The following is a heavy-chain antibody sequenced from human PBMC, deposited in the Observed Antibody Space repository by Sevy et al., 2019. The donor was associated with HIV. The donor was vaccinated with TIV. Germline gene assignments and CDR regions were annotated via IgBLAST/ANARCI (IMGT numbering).Heavy chain of an antibody. CDR3: VRGPNCGVGGCQQISPYCLDV. CDR1: GFAFSYHY. D-gene: IGHD2-21*01. V-gene: IGHV3-72*01. J-gene: IGHJ6*03. CDR2: IRNRPNRYTT. Sequence: GGSLRLSCAASGFAFSYHYVDWVRQAPGKGLEWVGRIRNRPNRYTTEYAASVEGRFTISRDDSRHSLYLQMNSLKTEDSAVYYCVRGPNCGVGGCQQISPYCLDVWGIGATVTVSS.